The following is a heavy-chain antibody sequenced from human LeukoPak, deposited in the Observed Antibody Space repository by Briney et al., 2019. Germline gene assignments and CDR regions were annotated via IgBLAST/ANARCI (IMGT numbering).Heavy chain of an antibody. V-gene: IGHV4-59*01. CDR3: AGGGRYYYGAGSYGNWFDP. J-gene: IGHJ5*02. CDR2: IYYSGST. D-gene: IGHD3-10*01. CDR1: GGSISSYY. Sequence: SETLSLTCTVSGGSISSYYWSWIRQPPGKGLEWMGYIYYSGSTNYNPSLKSRVTISVDTSKNQFSLKLSSVTAADTAVYYCAGGGRYYYGAGSYGNWFDPWGQGTLVTVSS.